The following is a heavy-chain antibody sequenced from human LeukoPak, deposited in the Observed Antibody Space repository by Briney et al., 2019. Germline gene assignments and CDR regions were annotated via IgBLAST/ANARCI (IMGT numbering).Heavy chain of an antibody. V-gene: IGHV4-30-2*01. D-gene: IGHD2/OR15-2a*01. Sequence: SETLSLTCAVSGGSVSSGGYSWSWIRQPPGRGLEWIGYIYHSGSTYYNPSLKTRVTISVDRSKNQFSLRLNSVTAADTAVYYCARGKTDIVIVAWFDPWGQGTLVTVSS. CDR1: GGSVSSGGYS. J-gene: IGHJ5*02. CDR2: IYHSGST. CDR3: ARGKTDIVIVAWFDP.